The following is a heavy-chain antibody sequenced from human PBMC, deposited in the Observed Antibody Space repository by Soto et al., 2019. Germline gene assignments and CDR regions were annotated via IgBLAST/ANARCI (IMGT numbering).Heavy chain of an antibody. Sequence: SVKVSCKASGGTLSNYAITWVRQAPRQGLEWLGRIIPIFGTTDYAQKFQGRVTITADESTTTAYMELSSLRSDDTAVYYCAKDGGREGYFGNWFDPWGQGTLVTVSS. D-gene: IGHD2-15*01. CDR2: IIPIFGTT. CDR3: AKDGGREGYFGNWFDP. J-gene: IGHJ5*02. CDR1: GGTLSNYA. V-gene: IGHV1-69*13.